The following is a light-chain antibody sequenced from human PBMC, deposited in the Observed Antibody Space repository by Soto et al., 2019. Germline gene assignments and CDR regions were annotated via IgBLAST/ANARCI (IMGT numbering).Light chain of an antibody. Sequence: EIVLTQSPATLSLSPGERATLSCRASQSVSSYLACYQQKPGQAPRLLIYDASNRATGVPARFSGSGSGTDFTLTISSLEPEDFAVYFCQHRSNWPVTFGPGTKVEIK. CDR3: QHRSNWPVT. CDR2: DAS. J-gene: IGKJ3*01. V-gene: IGKV3-11*01. CDR1: QSVSSY.